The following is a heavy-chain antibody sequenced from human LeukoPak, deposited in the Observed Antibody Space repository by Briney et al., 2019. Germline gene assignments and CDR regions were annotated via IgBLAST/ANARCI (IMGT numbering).Heavy chain of an antibody. D-gene: IGHD3-22*01. J-gene: IGHJ4*02. CDR2: IYHSGST. CDR3: ARVRYDSSGYYLYYFDY. CDR1: RGSISSGGYS. V-gene: IGHV4-30-2*01. Sequence: PSQTLSLTCAVSRGSISSGGYSWSWIRQPPGKGLEWIAYIYHSGSTYYNPSLKSRVTISVDRSKNQFSLKLSSVTAADTAVYYYARVRYDSSGYYLYYFDYWGQGTLVNVSS.